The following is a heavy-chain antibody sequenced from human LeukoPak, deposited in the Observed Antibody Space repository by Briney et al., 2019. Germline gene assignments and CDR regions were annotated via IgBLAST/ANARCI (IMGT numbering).Heavy chain of an antibody. CDR2: IGSTTNSI. V-gene: IGHV3-48*03. D-gene: IGHD5-12*01. Sequence: GGSLRLSCAASGFSFSSYEMNWVRQAPGKGLERVSYIGSTTNSIYYADSVKGRFTISRDNAKKSLHLQMNSLRDEDTAVYYCARDEYSGLYYYMDVWGKGTTVTVSS. CDR1: GFSFSSYE. J-gene: IGHJ6*03. CDR3: ARDEYSGLYYYMDV.